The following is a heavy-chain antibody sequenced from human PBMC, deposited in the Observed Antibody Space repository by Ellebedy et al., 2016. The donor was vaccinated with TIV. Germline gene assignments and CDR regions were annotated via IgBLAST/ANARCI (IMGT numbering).Heavy chain of an antibody. CDR2: IKQDGGET. D-gene: IGHD4-17*01. V-gene: IGHV3-7*01. CDR1: GFAFSSYW. Sequence: GGSLRLSCAASGFAFSSYWMSRVRQAPGKGLEWVANIKQDGGETYYGDSVRGRFTISRDNAKNSLYLQMNSLRAEDTAVYYCATDGSYGDYLSPTHAFENWGQGTMVIVSS. J-gene: IGHJ3*02. CDR3: ATDGSYGDYLSPTHAFEN.